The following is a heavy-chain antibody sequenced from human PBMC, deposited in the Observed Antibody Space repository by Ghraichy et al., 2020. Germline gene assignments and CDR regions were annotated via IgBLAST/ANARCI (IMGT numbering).Heavy chain of an antibody. CDR1: GFTFSSHG. J-gene: IGHJ2*01. V-gene: IGHV3-23*01. CDR3: AKRAVMGRWYFDL. Sequence: GGSLRLSCAASGFTFSSHGITWVRQAPGKGLEWVSAISAGGGSTYYADSVKGRFTISRDNSKNTLYLQMNSLRAEDTAVYYCAKRAVMGRWYFDLWGRGTMVTVSS. CDR2: ISAGGGST. D-gene: IGHD6-19*01.